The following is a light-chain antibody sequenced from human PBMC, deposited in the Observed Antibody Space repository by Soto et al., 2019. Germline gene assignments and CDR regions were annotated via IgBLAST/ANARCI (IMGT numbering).Light chain of an antibody. CDR3: QQFNSYPLT. CDR2: DAS. Sequence: AIQLTQSPSSLSASVGDRVTITCRASQGISSALAWYQQKPGKAPKLLIYDASSLESGVPSRFSGSGSGTAFTLTISSMLPEDFATYYGQQFNSYPLTFGGGTKVEIK. J-gene: IGKJ4*01. CDR1: QGISSA. V-gene: IGKV1-13*02.